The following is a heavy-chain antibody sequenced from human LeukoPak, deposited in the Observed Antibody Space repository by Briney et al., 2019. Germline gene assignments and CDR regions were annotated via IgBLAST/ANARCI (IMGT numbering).Heavy chain of an antibody. CDR2: FYYSGST. CDR3: ARVERGYDFDY. Sequence: SETLSLTCTVSGGSISSYYWSWIRQPPGKGLEWIGYFYYSGSTNYNPSLKSRVTISVDTSKNQFSLKLSSVTAADTAVYYCARVERGYDFDYWGQGTLVTVSS. J-gene: IGHJ4*02. V-gene: IGHV4-59*12. CDR1: GGSISSYY. D-gene: IGHD5-12*01.